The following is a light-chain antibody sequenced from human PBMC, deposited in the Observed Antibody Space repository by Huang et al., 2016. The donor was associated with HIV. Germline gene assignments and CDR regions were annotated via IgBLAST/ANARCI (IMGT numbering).Light chain of an antibody. CDR3: QQLSSFPLT. V-gene: IGKV1-9*01. CDR1: QGIRTS. Sequence: IQLTQSPSPLSASVGDTVTITCRASQGIRTSLALYQQQPGKAPYLLIFGASTLRGGVPSRFSGGGSGTEFTLTISNLQPEDFATYYCQQLSSFPLTFGGGTKVEI. CDR2: GAS. J-gene: IGKJ4*01.